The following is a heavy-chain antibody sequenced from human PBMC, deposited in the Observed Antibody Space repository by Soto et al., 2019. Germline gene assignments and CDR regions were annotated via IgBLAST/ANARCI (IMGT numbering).Heavy chain of an antibody. D-gene: IGHD6-13*01. J-gene: IGHJ6*02. Sequence: PGGSLRLSCAASGFTFSSYGMHWVRQAPGKGLEWVAVISYDGSNKYYADSVKGRFTISRDNSKNTLYLQMNSLRAEDTAVYYCAKGVGSWYSYYYGMDVWGQGTTVTVSS. V-gene: IGHV3-30*18. CDR2: ISYDGSNK. CDR3: AKGVGSWYSYYYGMDV. CDR1: GFTFSSYG.